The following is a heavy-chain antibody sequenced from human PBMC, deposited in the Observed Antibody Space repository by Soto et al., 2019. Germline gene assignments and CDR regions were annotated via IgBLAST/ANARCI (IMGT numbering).Heavy chain of an antibody. J-gene: IGHJ4*02. D-gene: IGHD1-26*01. CDR2: IYSGSST. Sequence: TGGSLRLSCAASGFTVSSNYMSWVRQAPGKGLEWVSVIYSGSSTYYADSVKGRFTISRDNSKNTLYLQMNSLRAEDTAVYYCASSGSYYGTLYYFDYWGQGTLVTVS. CDR3: ASSGSYYGTLYYFDY. V-gene: IGHV3-53*01. CDR1: GFTVSSNY.